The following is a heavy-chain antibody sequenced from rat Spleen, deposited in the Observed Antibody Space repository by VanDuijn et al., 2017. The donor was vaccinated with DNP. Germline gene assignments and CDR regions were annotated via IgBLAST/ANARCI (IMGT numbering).Heavy chain of an antibody. D-gene: IGHD1-7*01. CDR3: ARLTSGMTAYYFPY. V-gene: IGHV5-31*01. Sequence: EVQLVESGGDLVQPGRSLKLSCVASGFTFNNYLMTWIRQVPGKGLEWVASITSSGGTRTYYPDSVKGRFTISRDNVKSSLYLQMNSLRSEDTATYYCARLTSGMTAYYFPYWGPGTMVTVSS. CDR2: ITSSGGTRT. J-gene: IGHJ1*01. CDR1: GFTFNNYL.